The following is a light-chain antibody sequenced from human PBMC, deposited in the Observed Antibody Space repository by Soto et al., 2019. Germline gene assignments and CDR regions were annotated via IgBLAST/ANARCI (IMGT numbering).Light chain of an antibody. CDR1: QSISNY. Sequence: DIQMAQSPSTLSASVGDRVAITCRASQSISNYLNWYQQKPGKAPKLLIYAASTLQSGVPSRFSGSGSGTDFTLTISSLQPEDFATYYCQQSYGTLQTFAQGTYLEIK. J-gene: IGKJ2*01. CDR2: AAS. CDR3: QQSYGTLQT. V-gene: IGKV1-39*01.